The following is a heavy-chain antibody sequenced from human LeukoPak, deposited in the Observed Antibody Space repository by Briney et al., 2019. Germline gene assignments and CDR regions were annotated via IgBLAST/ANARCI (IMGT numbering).Heavy chain of an antibody. CDR2: IIPIFGTA. V-gene: IGHV1-69*01. Sequence: SVKVSCKASGGTFSSYAISWVRQAPGQGLEWMGGIIPIFGTANYAQKFQGRVTITADESTSTAYMELSSLRSEDTAVYYCARDPCRSTSCYAHWFDPWGQGTLVTVSS. J-gene: IGHJ5*02. CDR3: ARDPCRSTSCYAHWFDP. D-gene: IGHD2-2*01. CDR1: GGTFSSYA.